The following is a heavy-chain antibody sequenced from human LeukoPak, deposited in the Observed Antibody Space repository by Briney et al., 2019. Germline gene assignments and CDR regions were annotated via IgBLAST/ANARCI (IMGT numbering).Heavy chain of an antibody. Sequence: PSETLSLTCTVSGDSISSGDYYWSWIRQPPGKGLEWIGYIYHSESTQYNPSLKSRVSISVDTSKKEFFLKLYSVTAADTAVYYCARISFDTRGYSGYDTYYFDYWGQGILVTVSS. V-gene: IGHV4-61*08. CDR3: ARISFDTRGYSGYDTYYFDY. CDR1: GDSISSGDYY. J-gene: IGHJ4*02. D-gene: IGHD5-12*01. CDR2: IYHSEST.